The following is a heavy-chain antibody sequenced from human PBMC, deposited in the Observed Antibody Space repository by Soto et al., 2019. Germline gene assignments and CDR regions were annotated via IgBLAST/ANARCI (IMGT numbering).Heavy chain of an antibody. J-gene: IGHJ4*02. CDR1: GYTFTSYG. CDR2: ISAYNGNT. V-gene: IGHV1-18*01. D-gene: IGHD3-10*01. CDR3: AGGPFEDLSMVRVKDFDQ. Sequence: ASVKVSCKASGYTFTSYGISWVRQAPGQGLEWMGWISAYNGNTNYAQKLQGRVTMTTDTSTSTAYMELRSLRSDDTAVYYCAGGPFEDLSMVRVKDFDQWGQGTLVTVSS.